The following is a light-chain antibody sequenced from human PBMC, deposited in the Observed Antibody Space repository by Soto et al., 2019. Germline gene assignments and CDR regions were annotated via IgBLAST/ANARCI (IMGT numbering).Light chain of an antibody. CDR3: QQAYSFPIT. Sequence: DIQMTQSPSSLSASVGDRFTITFLASQDIAGYLAWYQHKPGRTPELLIHGASRLQSGVPARFSGSGSGTDFTLSINSLQPEDFATYYCQQAYSFPITFGQGTRLEI. J-gene: IGKJ5*01. V-gene: IGKV1-12*01. CDR1: QDIAGY. CDR2: GAS.